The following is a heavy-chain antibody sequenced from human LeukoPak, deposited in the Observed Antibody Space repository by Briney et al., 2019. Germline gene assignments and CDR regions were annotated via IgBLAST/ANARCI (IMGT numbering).Heavy chain of an antibody. CDR1: GGSISSSSYY. Sequence: SETLSLTCTVSGGSISSSSYYWGWIRQPPGKGLEWIGSIYYSGSTYYNPSLKSRVTISVDTSKNQFSLKLNSVTAADTAVYYCARAGFLENTRSEDAFDIWGQGTMVTVSS. J-gene: IGHJ3*02. V-gene: IGHV4-39*07. CDR3: ARAGFLENTRSEDAFDI. CDR2: IYYSGST. D-gene: IGHD1-14*01.